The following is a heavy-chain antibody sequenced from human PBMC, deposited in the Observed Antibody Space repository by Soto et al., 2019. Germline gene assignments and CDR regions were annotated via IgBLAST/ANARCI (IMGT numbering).Heavy chain of an antibody. CDR1: GYTFTSYG. V-gene: IGHV1-18*01. CDR2: ISAYNGNT. J-gene: IGHJ3*02. D-gene: IGHD2-2*01. Sequence: ASVKLSCKACGYTFTSYGISCVRQAPGQGLEWMGWISAYNGNTYYAQKLQGRVTMTTDTSTSTAYMELRSLRSDDTAVYYCARAREEDIVVVGDAFDIWGQGTMVTVSS. CDR3: ARAREEDIVVVGDAFDI.